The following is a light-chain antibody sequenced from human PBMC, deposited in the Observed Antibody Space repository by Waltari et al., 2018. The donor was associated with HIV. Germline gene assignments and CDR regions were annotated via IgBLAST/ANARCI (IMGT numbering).Light chain of an antibody. J-gene: IGKJ2*01. CDR2: LGF. Sequence: FVMTQSPLSLPVTPGEPASISCRSSQSLLHNNGYNYLDWYLQEPGQSPQILIYLGFNRASGVPDRVSGSGSGTHFTLKISRVEAEDVGVYYCMQALGTPRVTFGQGTKLEV. CDR3: MQALGTPRVT. V-gene: IGKV2-28*01. CDR1: QSLLHNNGYNY.